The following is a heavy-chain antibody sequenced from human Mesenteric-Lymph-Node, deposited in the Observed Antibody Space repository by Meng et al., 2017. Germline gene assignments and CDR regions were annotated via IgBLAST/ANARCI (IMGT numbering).Heavy chain of an antibody. Sequence: QVQLPESGPGRVKPLGTLSLTCGVSGVSISSNIRWTWVRQPPGKGLEWIGYIHHSGSAYYNPSLKSRVSISVDTSKNQFSLNLNSMTAADTAVYYCASFDHIPRRNYFDYWGQGTLVTVSS. CDR2: IHHSGSA. J-gene: IGHJ4*02. D-gene: IGHD2-21*01. CDR3: ASFDHIPRRNYFDY. CDR1: GVSISSNIR. V-gene: IGHV4-4*03.